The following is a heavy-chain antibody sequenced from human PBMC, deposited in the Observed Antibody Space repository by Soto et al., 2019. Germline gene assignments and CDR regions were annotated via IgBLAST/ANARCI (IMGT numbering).Heavy chain of an antibody. CDR1: GFTFSSYA. CDR2: ISGSGGST. CDR3: AKDSRGWYDMEKIY. V-gene: IGHV3-23*01. J-gene: IGHJ4*02. Sequence: GGSLRLSCAASGFTFSSYAMSWVRQAPGKGLEWVSAISGSGGSTYYADSVKGXXXXXXXXXXXXXXXXXXXXXXEDXXXXXXAKDSRGWYDMEKIYWGQGTLVTVSS. D-gene: IGHD6-19*01.